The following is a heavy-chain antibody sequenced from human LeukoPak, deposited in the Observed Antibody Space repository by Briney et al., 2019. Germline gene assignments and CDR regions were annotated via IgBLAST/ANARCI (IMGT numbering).Heavy chain of an antibody. CDR2: INPSGGST. Sequence: ASVKVSCKASGYTFTSYYMHWVRQAPGQGLEWMGIINPSGGSTSYAQKFQGRVTITADESTSTAYMELSSLRSEDTAVYYCARDSGLRPYWGQGTLVTVSS. CDR1: GYTFTSYY. V-gene: IGHV1-46*01. J-gene: IGHJ4*02. CDR3: ARDSGLRPY. D-gene: IGHD4-17*01.